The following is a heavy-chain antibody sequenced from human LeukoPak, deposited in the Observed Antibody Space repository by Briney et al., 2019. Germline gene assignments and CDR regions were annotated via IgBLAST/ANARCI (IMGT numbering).Heavy chain of an antibody. Sequence: GGSLRLSCAASGFTVSSNYMSWVRQAPGKGLEWVSVIYSGGSTYYADSVKGRFTISRDNSKNTLYLQMNSLKAEDTAVYYCARGRSEYQLLLSPWGQGTLVTVSS. CDR1: GFTVSSNY. J-gene: IGHJ5*02. V-gene: IGHV3-53*01. CDR3: ARGRSEYQLLLSP. CDR2: IYSGGST. D-gene: IGHD2-2*01.